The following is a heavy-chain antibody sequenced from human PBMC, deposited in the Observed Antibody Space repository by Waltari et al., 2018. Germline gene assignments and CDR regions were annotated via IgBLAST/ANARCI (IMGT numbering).Heavy chain of an antibody. Sequence: QVQLVQSGAEVKKPGASVKVSCKASGYTFTGYYMHWVRQAPGQGLEWMGWINPNSGGTNYAQKFQGRVTMTRDTSISTAYMELSRLRSDDTAVYYCARDLPLVPAAMRGPFDPWGQGTLVTVSS. J-gene: IGHJ5*02. CDR3: ARDLPLVPAAMRGPFDP. D-gene: IGHD2-2*01. V-gene: IGHV1-2*02. CDR1: GYTFTGYY. CDR2: INPNSGGT.